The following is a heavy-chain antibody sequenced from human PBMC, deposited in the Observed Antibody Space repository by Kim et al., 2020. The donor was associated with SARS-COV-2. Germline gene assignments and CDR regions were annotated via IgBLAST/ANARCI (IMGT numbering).Heavy chain of an antibody. Sequence: GESLKISCKGSGYSFTSYWIGWVRQMPGKGLEWMGIIYPGDSDTRYSPSFQVQVTISADKSISTAYLQWSSLKASDTAMYYCARRLIAAAGSGDFDYWGQGTLVTVSS. CDR1: GYSFTSYW. D-gene: IGHD6-13*01. V-gene: IGHV5-51*01. CDR2: IYPGDSDT. J-gene: IGHJ4*02. CDR3: ARRLIAAAGSGDFDY.